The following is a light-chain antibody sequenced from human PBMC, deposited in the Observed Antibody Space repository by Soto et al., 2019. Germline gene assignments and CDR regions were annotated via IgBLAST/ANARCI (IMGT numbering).Light chain of an antibody. Sequence: DIQMTQSPSSLSASVGDRVTITCRASQNIVRHLHWYQQKPGKAPNLLIDSASTLQSGVPSRFSGSGSGTEFTLTINSLQPEDFATYYCQQLNIYPLTFGPGTKVDIK. CDR3: QQLNIYPLT. J-gene: IGKJ3*01. CDR2: SAS. V-gene: IGKV1-9*01. CDR1: QNIVRH.